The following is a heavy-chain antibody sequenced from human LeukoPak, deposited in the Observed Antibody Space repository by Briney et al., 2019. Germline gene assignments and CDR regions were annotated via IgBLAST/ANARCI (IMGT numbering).Heavy chain of an antibody. CDR3: RGGDYGYYYYMDV. V-gene: IGHV4-39*01. CDR1: GGSISSSSYY. Sequence: SETLSLTCTVSGGSISSSSYYWGWIRQPPGKGLEWIGSIYYSGSTYYNPSLKSRVTISVDTSKNQFSLKLSSVTAADTAVYYCRGGDYGYYYYMDVWGKGTTVTVSS. CDR2: IYYSGST. D-gene: IGHD4-17*01. J-gene: IGHJ6*03.